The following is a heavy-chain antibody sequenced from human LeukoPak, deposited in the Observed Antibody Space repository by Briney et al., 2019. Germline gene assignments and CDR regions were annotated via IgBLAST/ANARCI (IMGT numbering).Heavy chain of an antibody. CDR2: IRYDGSNK. J-gene: IGHJ6*03. D-gene: IGHD3-10*01. V-gene: IGHV3-30*02. CDR3: AKDSISQLPSASIWFGLLDVACYYFMDV. CDR1: GFTFSSYG. Sequence: GGSLRLSCAASGFTFSSYGMHWVRQAPGKGLEWVAFIRYDGSNKYYADSVKGRFTISRDNSKNTLHLQMNSLRAEDTAVYYCAKDSISQLPSASIWFGLLDVACYYFMDVWGKGTTVTISS.